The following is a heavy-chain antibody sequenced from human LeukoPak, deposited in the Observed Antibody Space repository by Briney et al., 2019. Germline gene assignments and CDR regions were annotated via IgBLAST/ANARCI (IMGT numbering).Heavy chain of an antibody. CDR1: GFTFSDYY. CDR3: ARVRRIYSNDYYYYYMDV. CDR2: ISSSGSTI. J-gene: IGHJ6*03. D-gene: IGHD4-11*01. Sequence: GSLRLSCAASGFTFSDYYMSWIRQAPGKGLEWVSYISSSGSTIYYADSVKGRFTISRDNAKNSLYLQMNSLRAEDTAVYYCARVRRIYSNDYYYYYMDVWGKGTTVTVSS. V-gene: IGHV3-11*04.